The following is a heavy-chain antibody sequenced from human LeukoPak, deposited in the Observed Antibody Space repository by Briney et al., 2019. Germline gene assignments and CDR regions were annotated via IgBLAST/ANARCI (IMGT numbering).Heavy chain of an antibody. CDR2: ISYDGSNK. CDR1: GFTFSSYD. V-gene: IGHV3-30*18. D-gene: IGHD3-10*01. J-gene: IGHJ4*02. CDR3: AKDYYSGSGSYCFDY. Sequence: PGRSLRLSCAASGFTFSSYDMHWVRQAPGKGLEWVAVISYDGSNKYYADSVKGRFTISRDNSKNTLYPQMNSLRAEGSAVYYCAKDYYSGSGSYCFDYWGQGTLVTVSS.